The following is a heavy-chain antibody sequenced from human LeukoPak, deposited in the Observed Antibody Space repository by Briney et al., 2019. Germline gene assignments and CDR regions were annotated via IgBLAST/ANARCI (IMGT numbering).Heavy chain of an antibody. V-gene: IGHV4-59*01. J-gene: IGHJ3*02. Sequence: SETLSLTCTVSSGSISYFYWNWIRQPPGKGLEWIGYIHYTGSTNYNPSLKSRVTISVDTSKNQFSLKLSSVTAADTAVYYCATPNRYSSSWGTGGGAFDIWGQGTMVTVSS. CDR1: SGSISYFY. D-gene: IGHD6-13*01. CDR2: IHYTGST. CDR3: ATPNRYSSSWGTGGGAFDI.